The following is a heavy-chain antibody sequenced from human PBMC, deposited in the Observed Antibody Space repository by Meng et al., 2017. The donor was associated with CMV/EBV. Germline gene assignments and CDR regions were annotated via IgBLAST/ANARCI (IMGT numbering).Heavy chain of an antibody. CDR1: GFTFSSYG. D-gene: IGHD3-22*01. V-gene: IGHV3-33*06. CDR3: AKGTYYYDSSGTDY. CDR2: IWYDGSNK. Sequence: GEPLKISCAASGFTFSSYGMHWVRRAPGKGLEWVAVIWYDGSNKYYADSVKGRFTISRDNSKNTLYLQMNSLRAEDTAVYYCAKGTYYYDSSGTDYWGQGTLVTVSS. J-gene: IGHJ4*02.